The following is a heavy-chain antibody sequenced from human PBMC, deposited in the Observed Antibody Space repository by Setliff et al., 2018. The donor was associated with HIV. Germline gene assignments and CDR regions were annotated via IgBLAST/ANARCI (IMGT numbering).Heavy chain of an antibody. D-gene: IGHD6-13*01. V-gene: IGHV1-18*01. Sequence: ASVKVSCKASGYIFSNYGITWVRQAPGQGLEWMGWISGYNGNTNYAQKLQGRVTMTTDTPTSTAYMELRSLRSDDTAVYFCARSGRVNSAAGLGDYWGQGTLVTVSS. CDR2: ISGYNGNT. CDR3: ARSGRVNSAAGLGDY. J-gene: IGHJ4*02. CDR1: GYIFSNYG.